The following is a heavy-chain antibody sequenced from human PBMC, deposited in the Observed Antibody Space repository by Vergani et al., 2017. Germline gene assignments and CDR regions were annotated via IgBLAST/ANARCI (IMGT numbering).Heavy chain of an antibody. J-gene: IGHJ6*02. CDR1: GYSISSGYY. D-gene: IGHD3-9*01. Sequence: QVQLQDSGPGLVKPSETLSLTCAVSGYSISSGYYWGWIRQPPGKGLEWIGYIYSTGSTNYNPSLNSRVTMSVDTSKNQFSLKLRSVTAADTAVYFCARVMYRDEASTGYRLEGMDIWGQGTTVTISS. CDR2: IYSTGST. V-gene: IGHV4-38-2*01. CDR3: ARVMYRDEASTGYRLEGMDI.